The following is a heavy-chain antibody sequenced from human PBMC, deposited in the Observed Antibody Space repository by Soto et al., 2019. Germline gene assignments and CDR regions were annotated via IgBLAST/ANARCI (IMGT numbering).Heavy chain of an antibody. CDR2: ISGYNGNT. V-gene: IGHV1-18*01. CDR3: AKGYNYGYGDY. D-gene: IGHD5-18*01. Sequence: QVQLVQSGAEVKKPGASVKVSCKTSGYTFTTYGISWVRQAPGQGLEWMGWISGYNGNTNYAQTFQGRVTMTTDTSTSTAYMELRSLRAADTAVYYCAKGYNYGYGDYWGLGTLITVSS. J-gene: IGHJ4*02. CDR1: GYTFTTYG.